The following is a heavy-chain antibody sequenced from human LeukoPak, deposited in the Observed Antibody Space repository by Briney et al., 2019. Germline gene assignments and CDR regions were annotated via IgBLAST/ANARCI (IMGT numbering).Heavy chain of an antibody. V-gene: IGHV4-59*01. J-gene: IGHJ6*02. CDR1: GGSTSGSY. CDR2: IYYSGST. Sequence: SETRSLTATVSGGSTSGSYWGGIRQPPGKGLEWIGYIYYSGSTNYNPSLKSRVTISVDTSKNQFSLKLSSVTAADTAVYYCARVSDYYYGMDVWGQGTTVTVSS. CDR3: ARVSDYYYGMDV.